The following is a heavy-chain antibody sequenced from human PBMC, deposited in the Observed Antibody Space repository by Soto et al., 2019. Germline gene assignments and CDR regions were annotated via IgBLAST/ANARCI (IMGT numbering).Heavy chain of an antibody. V-gene: IGHV1-3*01. CDR3: AREAVLLWVGELVCPWDY. CDR1: GYTFTSYA. J-gene: IGHJ4*02. D-gene: IGHD3-10*01. CDR2: INAGNGNT. Sequence: QVQLVQSGAEVKKPGASVKVSCKASGYTFTSYAMHWVRQAPGQRLEWMGWINAGNGNTKYSQKFQGRVTITRDTAGSRAYRELGSLRSEDTAVSYCAREAVLLWVGELVCPWDYWGRGTLVTVSS.